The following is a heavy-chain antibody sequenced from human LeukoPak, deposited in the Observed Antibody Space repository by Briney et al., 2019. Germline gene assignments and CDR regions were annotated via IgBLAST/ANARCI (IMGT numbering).Heavy chain of an antibody. D-gene: IGHD6-13*01. CDR1: GFTFNNYG. Sequence: TGGSLRLSCAASGFTFNNYGMHYVRQAPGKGLEWVAVISDDGRNKNYADSVKGRFTISRDNSNNTLYLQMNSLRAEDTGVYYCAKDRETTASGTFDYWGQGTLVTVSS. V-gene: IGHV3-30*18. CDR2: ISDDGRNK. CDR3: AKDRETTASGTFDY. J-gene: IGHJ4*02.